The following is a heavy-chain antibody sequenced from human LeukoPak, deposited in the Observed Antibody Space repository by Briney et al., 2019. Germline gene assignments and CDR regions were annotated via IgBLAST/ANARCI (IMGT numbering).Heavy chain of an antibody. Sequence: ASVKVSCKVSGYTLTELSMHWVRQAPGKGLEWMGGFDPEDGETIYAQMFQGRVTMTEDTSTDTAYMELSSLRSEDTAVYYCATSRDDGSYRYDAFDIWGQGTMVTVSS. J-gene: IGHJ3*02. D-gene: IGHD1-26*01. CDR2: FDPEDGET. CDR3: ATSRDDGSYRYDAFDI. V-gene: IGHV1-24*01. CDR1: GYTLTELS.